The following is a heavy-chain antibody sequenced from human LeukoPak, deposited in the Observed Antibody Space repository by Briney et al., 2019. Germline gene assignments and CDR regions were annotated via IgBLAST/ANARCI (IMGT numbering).Heavy chain of an antibody. CDR3: AKSSYYDSSGFYREYYFDY. V-gene: IGHV3-23*01. D-gene: IGHD3-22*01. CDR2: ISGTGGST. CDR1: GFSFNNFG. J-gene: IGHJ4*02. Sequence: PGGSLRLSCVASGFSFNNFGMTWVRQAPGRGLEWVSSISGTGGSTHYADSVKGRFTISRGNSKNTLYLQMNSLRAGDTAVYYCAKSSYYDSSGFYREYYFDYWGQGTLVPVSS.